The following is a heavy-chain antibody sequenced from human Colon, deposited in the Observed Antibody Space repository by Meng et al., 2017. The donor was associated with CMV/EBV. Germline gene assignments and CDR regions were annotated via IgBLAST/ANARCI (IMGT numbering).Heavy chain of an antibody. CDR3: ARDPFIKAFDI. CDR1: GFTFSNYW. Sequence: GESLKISWVASGFTFSNYWMTWLRQAPGRGMELVAHIKEDGSEKYFVGSVKGRFTISRDNAKNSLYLQMNSLRAEDTAVYYCARDPFIKAFDIWGQGTMVTVSS. J-gene: IGHJ3*02. CDR2: IKEDGSEK. V-gene: IGHV3-7*01.